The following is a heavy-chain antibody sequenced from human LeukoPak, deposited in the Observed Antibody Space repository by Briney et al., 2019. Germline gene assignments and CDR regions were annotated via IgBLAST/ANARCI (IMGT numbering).Heavy chain of an antibody. Sequence: GASVKVSCKASGYTFTSYAMHWVRQAPGQRLEWMGWISAGNGYTEYSQKLQGRVTMTTDTSTSTAYMELRSLRSDDTAVYYCARDVSSGWTWTLYGMDVWGQGTTVTVSS. CDR2: ISAGNGYT. CDR1: GYTFTSYA. D-gene: IGHD6-19*01. J-gene: IGHJ6*02. V-gene: IGHV1-3*01. CDR3: ARDVSSGWTWTLYGMDV.